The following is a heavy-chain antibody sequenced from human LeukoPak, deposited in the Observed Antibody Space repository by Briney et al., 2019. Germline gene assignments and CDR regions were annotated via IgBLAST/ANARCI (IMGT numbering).Heavy chain of an antibody. CDR1: GGSISSYY. V-gene: IGHV4-39*02. CDR2: IYYSGST. J-gene: IGHJ4*02. Sequence: SETLSLTCTVSGGSISSYYWGWIRQPPGKGLEWIGNIYYSGSTYYTPSLKSRVTISVDTSKNHFSLSLTSVTAADTAVYYCARAGITWPHYYFDYWGQGTLVTVSS. CDR3: ARAGITWPHYYFDY.